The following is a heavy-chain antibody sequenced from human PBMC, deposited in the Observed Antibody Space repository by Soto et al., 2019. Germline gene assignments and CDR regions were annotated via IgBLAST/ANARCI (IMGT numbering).Heavy chain of an antibody. CDR2: TIPLLNVA. CDR3: ARDLTIGSTFSRYDVIDS. D-gene: IGHD5-12*01. CDR1: GDTFSTST. Sequence: KVSCKASGDTFSTSTFTWVRQAPGQGLEWMGRTIPLLNVADYAQDFQGRVTITADKSTSTAYMELTSLTSNDTAIYYCARDLTIGSTFSRYDVIDSWGQGTLVTVS. V-gene: IGHV1-69*04. J-gene: IGHJ4*02.